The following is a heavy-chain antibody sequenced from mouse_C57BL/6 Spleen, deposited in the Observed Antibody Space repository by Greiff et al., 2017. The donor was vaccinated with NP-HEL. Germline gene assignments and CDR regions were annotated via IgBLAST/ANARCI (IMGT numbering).Heavy chain of an antibody. Sequence: QVQLQQPGAELVKPGASVKLSCKASGYTFTSYWMQWVKQRPGQGLEWIGEIDPSDSYTNYNQKFKGKATLTVDTSSSTAYMQLSSLTSEDSAVYYCARVEYYDYDWYFDVWGTGTTVTVSS. CDR2: IDPSDSYT. D-gene: IGHD2-4*01. V-gene: IGHV1-50*01. J-gene: IGHJ1*03. CDR1: GYTFTSYW. CDR3: ARVEYYDYDWYFDV.